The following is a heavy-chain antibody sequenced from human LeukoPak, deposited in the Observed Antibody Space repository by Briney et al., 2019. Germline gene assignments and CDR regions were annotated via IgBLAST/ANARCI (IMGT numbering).Heavy chain of an antibody. CDR1: GFTFSTYG. J-gene: IGHJ6*02. V-gene: IGHV3-33*01. CDR2: IWYDGSNK. Sequence: GGSLRLSCAASGFTFSTYGMHWVRQAPGKGLEWVAVIWYDGSNKYFADSVKGRFTISRDNSKNTLHLQMNSLRAEDTAVYYCARGFQYYSYGMDVWGQGTTVTVSS. CDR3: ARGFQYYSYGMDV.